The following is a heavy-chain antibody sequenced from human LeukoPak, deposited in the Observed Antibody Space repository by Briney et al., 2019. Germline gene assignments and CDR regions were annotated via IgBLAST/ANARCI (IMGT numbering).Heavy chain of an antibody. V-gene: IGHV3-23*01. Sequence: GGSLRLSCAASGFTFSSYAMTWVRQAPGKGLEWVSLISSSGVNTYYADSVKGRFTISRDNSKNTLSLQMNSLRDEDTAVYYCAKDVRVGGGGMDVWGQGTPVTVPS. CDR1: GFTFSSYA. CDR3: AKDVRVGGGGMDV. J-gene: IGHJ6*02. D-gene: IGHD1-26*01. CDR2: ISSSGVNT.